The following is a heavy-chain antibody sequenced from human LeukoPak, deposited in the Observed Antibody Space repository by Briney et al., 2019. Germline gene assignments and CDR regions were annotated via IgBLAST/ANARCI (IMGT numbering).Heavy chain of an antibody. D-gene: IGHD6-13*01. J-gene: IGHJ4*02. CDR1: GFTFSDYY. CDR2: ISTSNYT. V-gene: IGHV3-11*06. CDR3: ARRYISIWYLDY. Sequence: GGSLRLSCAASGFTFSDYYMTWIRRAPGKGLEWVSYISTSNYTNYADSVKGRFTISRDNAKRSLYLQMNSLTAEDTAVYYCARRYISIWYLDYWGQGTLVTVSS.